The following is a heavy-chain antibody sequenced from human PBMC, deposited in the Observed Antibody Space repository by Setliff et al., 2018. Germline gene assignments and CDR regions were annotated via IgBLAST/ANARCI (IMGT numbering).Heavy chain of an antibody. J-gene: IGHJ6*03. CDR1: GDSLSSGTQY. CDR2: INYSGST. CDR3: AKVDIDYIMTRDNTWQYLFYMDV. Sequence: SETLSLTCSVLGDSLSSGTQYWAWIRQPPGKGLAWIGNINYSGSTYYNPSLKSRVTMSVDASKNQVSLKVTSVTAEDTAVYYCAKVDIDYIMTRDNTWQYLFYMDVWGRGTTVTVSS. V-gene: IGHV4-39*01. D-gene: IGHD5-12*01.